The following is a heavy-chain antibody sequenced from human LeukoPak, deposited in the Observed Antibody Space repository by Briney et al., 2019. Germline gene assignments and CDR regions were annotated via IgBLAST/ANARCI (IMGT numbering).Heavy chain of an antibody. CDR3: AREMSGSNDAFDI. CDR1: GFTLSTYD. CDR2: IYEAGNT. V-gene: IGHV3-13*01. D-gene: IGHD3-10*01. Sequence: GGSPRLSCAASGFTLSTYDMHWVRQVTGEALEWVSTIYEAGNTYYTGSVKGRFTISRENAKNSLYLQMHGLTAGDTAVYYCAREMSGSNDAFDIWGPGTMVTVSS. J-gene: IGHJ3*02.